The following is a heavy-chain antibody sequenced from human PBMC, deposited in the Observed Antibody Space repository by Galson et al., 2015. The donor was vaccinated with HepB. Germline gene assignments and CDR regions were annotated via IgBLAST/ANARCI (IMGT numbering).Heavy chain of an antibody. CDR3: ARELALSVIAAADY. J-gene: IGHJ4*02. CDR2: ISYDGSNK. CDR1: GFLFSSYD. D-gene: IGHD6-13*01. Sequence: SLRLSCATSGFLFSSYDLHWVRQAPGKGLEWVAVISYDGSNKYYADSVKGRFTISRDNSKNTLYLQMNSLRAEDTAVYYCARELALSVIAAADYWGQGTLVTVSS. V-gene: IGHV3-30*19.